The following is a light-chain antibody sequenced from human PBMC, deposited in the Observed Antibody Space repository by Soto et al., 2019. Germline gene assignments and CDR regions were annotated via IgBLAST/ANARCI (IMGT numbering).Light chain of an antibody. J-gene: IGKJ1*01. CDR2: AAS. Sequence: ATQMNQSPSSLSASVGDRITITCRASRDIGSDLSWYQQKPGKAPTLLIYAASNLQSGVPSRFRGSRAGKEFTLNGSSLQPEEFSTYYWLQGHDDSWTVGQGTKVDIK. V-gene: IGKV1-6*01. CDR1: RDIGSD. CDR3: LQGHDDSWT.